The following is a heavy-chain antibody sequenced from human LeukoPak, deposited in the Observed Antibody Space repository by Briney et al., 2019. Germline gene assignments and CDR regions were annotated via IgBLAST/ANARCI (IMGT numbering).Heavy chain of an antibody. CDR2: MHYSGIT. Sequence: SETLSLTCIVSGGSISSGSHYWGWIRQPPGKGLEWTGSMHYSGITYYNPSLTSRITISDDTSKNQFSLRLTSVTAAETAVYYCARYPYSDSGVWQAFDYWGQGTLVTVSS. CDR3: ARYPYSDSGVWQAFDY. CDR1: GGSISSGSHY. J-gene: IGHJ4*02. V-gene: IGHV4-39*01. D-gene: IGHD5-12*01.